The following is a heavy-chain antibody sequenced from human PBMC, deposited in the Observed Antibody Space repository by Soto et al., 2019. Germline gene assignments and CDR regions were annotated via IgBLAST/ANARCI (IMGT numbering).Heavy chain of an antibody. Sequence: QVQLVESGGGVVQPGTSLRLSCSVSGFTFSDYGMHWVRQAPGEGLQWVAVISSDGRDEQYADSVKGRFTVSRENSTSTFYLQMNSLSPEDTAVYSWARQEAGSYFDFWGHGTLVTVSS. CDR3: ARQEAGSYFDF. J-gene: IGHJ4*01. CDR1: GFTFSDYG. CDR2: ISSDGRDE. D-gene: IGHD1-26*01. V-gene: IGHV3-30*03.